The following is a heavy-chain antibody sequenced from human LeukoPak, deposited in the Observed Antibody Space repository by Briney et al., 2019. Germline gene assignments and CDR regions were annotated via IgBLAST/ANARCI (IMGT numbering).Heavy chain of an antibody. CDR1: GYTFSSYR. D-gene: IGHD4-17*01. V-gene: IGHV3-7*01. CDR3: ARVFPNTVTTVQYFDY. J-gene: IGHJ4*02. CDR2: IKQDGSEN. Sequence: PGGSLSLSCAASGYTFSSYRMSWGRQPQGEGQEWVANIKQDGSENYYVDSVKGRCTISRDNAKNSLYLQMNSLRAEDTAVYYCARVFPNTVTTVQYFDYWGQGTLVTVSS.